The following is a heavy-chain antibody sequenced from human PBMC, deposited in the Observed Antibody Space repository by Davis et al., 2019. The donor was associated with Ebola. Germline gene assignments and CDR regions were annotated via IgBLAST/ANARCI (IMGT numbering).Heavy chain of an antibody. J-gene: IGHJ4*02. Sequence: GESLKISCAASGFTFSSYGMHWVRQAPGKGLEWVAVISYDGSNKYYADSVKGRFTISRDNSKNTLYLQMNSLRAEDTALYYCARVALAGFDHWGQGTLITVSS. CDR1: GFTFSSYG. D-gene: IGHD6-19*01. V-gene: IGHV3-30*03. CDR2: ISYDGSNK. CDR3: ARVALAGFDH.